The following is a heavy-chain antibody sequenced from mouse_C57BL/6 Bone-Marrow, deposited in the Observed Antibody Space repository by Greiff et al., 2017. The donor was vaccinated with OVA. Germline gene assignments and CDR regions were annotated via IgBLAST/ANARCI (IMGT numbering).Heavy chain of an antibody. V-gene: IGHV1-5*01. Sequence: VQLQQSGTVLARPGASVKMSCKTSGYTFTSYWMHWVKQRPGQGLEWIGAIYPGNSDTSYNQKFKGKAKLTSVTSASTAYMELSSLTNEDSAVYYCTPGHYGSRTPYFDVWGTGTTVTVSS. D-gene: IGHD1-1*01. CDR3: TPGHYGSRTPYFDV. CDR1: GYTFTSYW. J-gene: IGHJ1*03. CDR2: IYPGNSDT.